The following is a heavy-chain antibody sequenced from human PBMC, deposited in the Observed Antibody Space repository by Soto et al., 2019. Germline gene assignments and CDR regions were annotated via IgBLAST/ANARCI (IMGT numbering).Heavy chain of an antibody. CDR3: AKNIRWLGAFET. V-gene: IGHV3-23*01. J-gene: IGHJ3*02. D-gene: IGHD6-19*01. CDR1: GFTFSNYP. CDR2: ISGSGDYT. Sequence: EVQLLESGGGLAQPGGSLRLSCAASGFTFSNYPMSWVRQAPGKGLEWVSAISGSGDYTNYADSVRGRFTISRDNSKKTRNLTMNGLRAKNPAGYYCAKNIRWLGAFETWGKGTRVTAPS.